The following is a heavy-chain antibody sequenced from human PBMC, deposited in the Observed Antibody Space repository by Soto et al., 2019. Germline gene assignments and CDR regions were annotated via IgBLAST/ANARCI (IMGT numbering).Heavy chain of an antibody. J-gene: IGHJ6*02. CDR1: GYTFTSYG. CDR2: ISAGNGNT. CDR3: ASEYCGGDCYSAARYGMDV. Sequence: ASVKVSCKASGYTFTSYGISWVRQAPGQGLEWMGWISAGNGNTNYAQKFQGRVTITRDTSASTAYMELSSLRSEDTAVYYCASEYCGGDCYSAARYGMDVWGQGTTVTVSS. V-gene: IGHV1-18*01. D-gene: IGHD2-21*02.